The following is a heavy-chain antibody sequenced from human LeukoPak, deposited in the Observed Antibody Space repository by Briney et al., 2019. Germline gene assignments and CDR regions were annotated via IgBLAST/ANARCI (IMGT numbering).Heavy chain of an antibody. Sequence: SETLSLTCTVSGGSISGSSYYWGWIRQPPGKGLEWIGSIYYSGSTYYNPSLKSRVTISVDTSKNQFSLKLSSVTAADTAVYYCARERTTTVERYFDYWGQGTLVTVSS. CDR1: GGSISGSSYY. CDR2: IYYSGST. D-gene: IGHD4-23*01. CDR3: ARERTTTVERYFDY. V-gene: IGHV4-39*07. J-gene: IGHJ4*02.